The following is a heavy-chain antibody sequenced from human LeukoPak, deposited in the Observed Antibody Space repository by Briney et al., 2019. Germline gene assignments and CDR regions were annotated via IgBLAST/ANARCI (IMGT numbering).Heavy chain of an antibody. CDR2: IKQDGSEK. V-gene: IGHV3-7*03. D-gene: IGHD2-2*01. CDR1: GFTFSSYW. J-gene: IGHJ3*02. Sequence: GGSLRLSCAASGFTFSSYWMSWVRQAPGKGLEWVANIKQDGSEKYYVDSVKGRFTISRDNAKNSLYLQMNSLRAEDTALYYCAKDIVVVPAAIIPDAFDIWGQGTMVTVSS. CDR3: AKDIVVVPAAIIPDAFDI.